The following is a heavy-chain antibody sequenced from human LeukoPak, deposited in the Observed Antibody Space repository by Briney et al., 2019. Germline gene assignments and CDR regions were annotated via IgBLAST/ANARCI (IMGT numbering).Heavy chain of an antibody. V-gene: IGHV4-39*01. CDR2: VYYDGTS. D-gene: IGHD5-24*01. CDR3: VRHISTNTGYFDS. J-gene: IGHJ4*02. Sequence: PSETLSLTCTVSGGSINSHSYYWGWIRQPPGKGLEWIGSVYYDGTSYSNPSLKSRVAVFVDTSRDQFSLDLSFVTAADTALYYCVRHISTNTGYFDSCGQGTLVSDSS. CDR1: GGSINSHSYY.